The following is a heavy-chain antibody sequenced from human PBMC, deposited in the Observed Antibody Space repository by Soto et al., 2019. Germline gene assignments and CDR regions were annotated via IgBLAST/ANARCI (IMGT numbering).Heavy chain of an antibody. V-gene: IGHV3-21*01. D-gene: IGHD3-22*01. CDR3: VRDDASSGYPLNS. Sequence: EVQLVESGGGLVKPGGSLRLSCAASGFTFSSYTMNWVRQAPGKGLEWVSSISSSSNHIYYADSVKGRFTISRDNAKNSLYLQMSSLRAEDTAVYYCVRDDASSGYPLNSWGQGTLVTVSS. CDR2: ISSSSNHI. CDR1: GFTFSSYT. J-gene: IGHJ4*02.